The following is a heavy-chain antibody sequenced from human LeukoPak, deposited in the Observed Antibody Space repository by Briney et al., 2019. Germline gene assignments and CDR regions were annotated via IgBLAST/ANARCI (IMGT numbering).Heavy chain of an antibody. V-gene: IGHV3-30*04. CDR2: ISYDGSNK. J-gene: IGHJ6*02. D-gene: IGHD1-26*01. Sequence: GGSLRLSCAASGFTFNSYAIHWVRQAPGKGLEWVAVISYDGSNKYLAGSVKGRLTISRDNSKNTLYLQMNSLRVEDTAVYYCARGGREIYYYYYGMDVWGQGTTVTVFS. CDR3: ARGGREIYYYYYGMDV. CDR1: GFTFNSYA.